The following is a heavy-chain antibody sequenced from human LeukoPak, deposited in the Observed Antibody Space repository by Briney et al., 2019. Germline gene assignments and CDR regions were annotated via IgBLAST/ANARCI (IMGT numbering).Heavy chain of an antibody. CDR3: ARCSGYGMDV. D-gene: IGHD3-10*02. J-gene: IGHJ6*02. CDR2: ISFDGTHI. V-gene: IGHV3-30-3*01. CDR1: GFTFGSFA. Sequence: GRSLRLSCAASGFTFGSFAMHWVRQAPGQGLEWVAVISFDGTHIFYADFVKGRFTISRDNSKNTLYLQMNSLRAEDTAVYYCARCSGYGMDVWGQGTTVTVSS.